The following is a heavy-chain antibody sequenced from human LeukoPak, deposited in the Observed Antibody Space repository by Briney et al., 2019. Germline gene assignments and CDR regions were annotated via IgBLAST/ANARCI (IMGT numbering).Heavy chain of an antibody. D-gene: IGHD4-17*01. CDR1: GFTFSNYV. V-gene: IGHV3-30*02. Sequence: GGSLRLSCAASGFTFSNYVIHWVRQPPGKGLEWVSLIRYDGSSKYYADSVRGRFTISRDNSKNTLYMQMNSLRAEDTAVYYCARYSGNYGLDSWGQGTLVTVSS. CDR2: IRYDGSSK. CDR3: ARYSGNYGLDS. J-gene: IGHJ4*02.